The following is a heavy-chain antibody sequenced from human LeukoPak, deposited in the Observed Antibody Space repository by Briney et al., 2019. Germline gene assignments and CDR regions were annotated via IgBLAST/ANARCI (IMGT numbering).Heavy chain of an antibody. J-gene: IGHJ4*02. D-gene: IGHD6-13*01. CDR3: ARAIAAAAHTGSLGY. Sequence: SVKVSCKASGGTFSSYAISWVQQAPGQGLEWMGGIMPIFGTANYAQKFQGRVTITADESTSTAYMELSSLRSEDTAVYYCARAIAAAAHTGSLGYWGQGTLVTVSS. CDR2: IMPIFGTA. CDR1: GGTFSSYA. V-gene: IGHV1-69*13.